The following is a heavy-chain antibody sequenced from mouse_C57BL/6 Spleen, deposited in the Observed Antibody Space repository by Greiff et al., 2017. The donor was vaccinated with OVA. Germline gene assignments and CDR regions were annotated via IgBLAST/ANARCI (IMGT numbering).Heavy chain of an antibody. V-gene: IGHV1-61*01. CDR3: LITTVAMDY. CDR1: GYTFTSYW. CDR2: IYPSDSET. Sequence: QVQLKQPGAELVRPGSSVKLSCKASGYTFTSYWMAWVKQRPGQGLEWIGNIYPSDSETHYNQKFKDKATLTVDKSSSTAYMQLSSLTSEDSAVYYCLITTVAMDYWGQGTSVTVSS. D-gene: IGHD1-1*01. J-gene: IGHJ4*01.